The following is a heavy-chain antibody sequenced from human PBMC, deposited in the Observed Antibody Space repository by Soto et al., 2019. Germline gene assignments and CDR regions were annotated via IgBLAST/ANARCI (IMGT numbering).Heavy chain of an antibody. CDR1: GYTFTSYG. D-gene: IGHD3-3*01. Sequence: QVQLVQSGAEVKKPGASVKVSCKASGYTFTSYGISWVRQAPGQGLEWMGWISAYNGNTNYAQKLQGRVTMTTDTSTSPAYMELGSLRSDDTAVYYCSRSIYDFWSGYYPLMGYYYYMDVWGKGTTVTVSS. J-gene: IGHJ6*03. CDR2: ISAYNGNT. CDR3: SRSIYDFWSGYYPLMGYYYYMDV. V-gene: IGHV1-18*01.